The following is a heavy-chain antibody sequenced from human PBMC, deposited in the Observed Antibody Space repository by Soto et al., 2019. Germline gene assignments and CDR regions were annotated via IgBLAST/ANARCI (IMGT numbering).Heavy chain of an antibody. CDR2: IKQDGSEK. V-gene: IGHV3-7*01. Sequence: EVHLVESGGGLVRPGGSLRLSCAASGFTFSGYCMSWVRQAPGKGLEWVANIKQDGSEKYYVDSVKGRFTISRDNAENSLYLQMNSLRAEDTAVYYCTRGGCRSASCCCFDYWGQGSLVTVSS. CDR1: GFTFSGYC. J-gene: IGHJ4*02. CDR3: TRGGCRSASCCCFDY. D-gene: IGHD1-26*01.